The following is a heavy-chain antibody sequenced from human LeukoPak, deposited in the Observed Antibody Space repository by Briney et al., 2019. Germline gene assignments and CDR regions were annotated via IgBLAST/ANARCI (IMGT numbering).Heavy chain of an antibody. J-gene: IGHJ4*02. CDR2: ISGSGGST. CDR1: GFTFSSYA. V-gene: IGHV3-23*01. Sequence: GGSLRLSCAASGFTFSSYAMGWVRQAPGKGLEWVSAISGSGGSTDYADSVKGRFTISRDNSKNTLYLQMNSLRAEDTAVYYCAKDGGYYETEGGYFDYWGQGTLVTVSS. D-gene: IGHD3-22*01. CDR3: AKDGGYYETEGGYFDY.